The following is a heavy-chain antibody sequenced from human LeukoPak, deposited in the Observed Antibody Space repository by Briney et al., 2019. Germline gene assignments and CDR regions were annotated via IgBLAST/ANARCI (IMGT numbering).Heavy chain of an antibody. J-gene: IGHJ4*02. CDR1: GFTFSSYA. V-gene: IGHV3-30*04. CDR3: ARDLGTVTTLGFDY. Sequence: GRSLRLSCAASGFTFSSYAMHWVRQAPGKGLEWVAVISYDGSNKYYADSVKGRFTISRDNSKNTLYLQMNSLRAEDTAVYYCARDLGTVTTLGFDYWGQGTLVTVSS. CDR2: ISYDGSNK. D-gene: IGHD4-17*01.